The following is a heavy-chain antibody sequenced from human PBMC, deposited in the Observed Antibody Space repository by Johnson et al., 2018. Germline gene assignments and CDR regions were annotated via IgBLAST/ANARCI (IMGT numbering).Heavy chain of an antibody. CDR3: ARRGSSGWADPFDF. Sequence: EVQLVETGAEVKKPGESLKISCKGSGYKFTTSWIGWVRQMPGKGLEWMGIIYPGDSDTRYSPSFQGQVTFSADKSISTAYLQWSSLKASDTAMYYCARRGSSGWADPFDFWGQGTMVTVSS. CDR1: GYKFTTSW. CDR2: IYPGDSDT. D-gene: IGHD6-19*01. V-gene: IGHV5-51*03. J-gene: IGHJ3*01.